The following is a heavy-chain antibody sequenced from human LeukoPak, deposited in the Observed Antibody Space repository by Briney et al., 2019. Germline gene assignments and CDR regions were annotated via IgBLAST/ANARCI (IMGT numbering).Heavy chain of an antibody. V-gene: IGHV3-49*03. CDR1: GFTFGDFA. D-gene: IGHD3-3*01. Sequence: PGGSLTLSCTGSGFTFGDFAMTWFRQAPGKGLEWVAFIRGKIYDWITEYAASVRGRFTISREHSKNIAYLEMNSLKTEDTAIYYCTRWRGSADDYWGQGTLVTVSS. CDR2: IRGKIYDWIT. J-gene: IGHJ4*02. CDR3: TRWRGSADDY.